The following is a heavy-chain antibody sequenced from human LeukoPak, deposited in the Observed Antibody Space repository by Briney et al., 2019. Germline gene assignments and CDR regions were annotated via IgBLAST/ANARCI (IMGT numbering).Heavy chain of an antibody. J-gene: IGHJ3*02. V-gene: IGHV3-48*04. D-gene: IGHD1-26*01. Sequence: GGSLRLSCAASGFTFSSYAMSWIRQAPGKGLVWVSYISSRSSNKYYADSVKGRFTISRDNAKNSLYLQMDSLRVEDTAVYYCAREGWDLNALDIWGQGTMVTVSP. CDR2: ISSRSSNK. CDR1: GFTFSSYA. CDR3: AREGWDLNALDI.